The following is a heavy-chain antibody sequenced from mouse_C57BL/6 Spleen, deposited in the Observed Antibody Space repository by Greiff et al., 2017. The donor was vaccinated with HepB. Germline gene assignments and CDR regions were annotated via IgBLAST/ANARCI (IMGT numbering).Heavy chain of an antibody. CDR1: GFTFSSYA. D-gene: IGHD1-1*01. Sequence: VQLKESGGGLVKPGGSLKLSCAASGFTFSSYAMSWVRQTPEKRLEWVATISDGGSYTYYPDNVKGRFTISRDNAKNNLYLQMSHLKSEDTAMYYCARDRANYYCGSADYYAMDYWGQGTSVTVSS. V-gene: IGHV5-4*01. J-gene: IGHJ4*01. CDR2: ISDGGSYT. CDR3: ARDRANYYCGSADYYAMDY.